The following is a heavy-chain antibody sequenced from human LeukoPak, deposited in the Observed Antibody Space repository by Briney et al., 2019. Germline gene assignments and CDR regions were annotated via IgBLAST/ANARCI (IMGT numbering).Heavy chain of an antibody. Sequence: GASVKVSCKASGYTFTGYYMHWVRQAPGQGLEWMGWINPNSGGTNYAQKFQGWVTMTRDTSISTAYMGLSRLRSDDTAVYYCAREFHCSSTSCYGYNWFDPWGQGTLVTVSS. CDR3: AREFHCSSTSCYGYNWFDP. V-gene: IGHV1-2*04. CDR2: INPNSGGT. D-gene: IGHD2-2*01. CDR1: GYTFTGYY. J-gene: IGHJ5*02.